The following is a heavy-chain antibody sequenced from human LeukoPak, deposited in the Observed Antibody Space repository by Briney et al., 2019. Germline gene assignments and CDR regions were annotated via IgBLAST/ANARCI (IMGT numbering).Heavy chain of an antibody. Sequence: GGSLRLSRAASGFTFSSYSMNWVRQAPGRGLERVSYVSSSSSTIYYTDSVKGRFTISRDNAKNALYLQMNSVRAEDTAVYYCLRWFDPWGQGTLVTVSS. CDR1: GFTFSSYS. V-gene: IGHV3-48*01. CDR3: LRWFDP. J-gene: IGHJ5*02. CDR2: VSSSSSTI.